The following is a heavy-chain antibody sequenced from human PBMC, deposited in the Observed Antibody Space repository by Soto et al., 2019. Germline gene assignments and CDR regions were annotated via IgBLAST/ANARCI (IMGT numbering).Heavy chain of an antibody. V-gene: IGHV4-34*01. CDR1: GGSISSYY. J-gene: IGHJ4*02. CDR3: ARGITSTPAVQGDAPDNCYFDS. CDR2: INHSGSS. Sequence: PSETLSLTCTVSGGSISSYYWSWIRQPPGKGLEWIGDINHSGSSNQNPSLKSRVTISVDTSKNQFSLKLKSLTAADTAVYYCARGITSTPAVQGDAPDNCYFDSWGLGTLVTVSS. D-gene: IGHD1-1*01.